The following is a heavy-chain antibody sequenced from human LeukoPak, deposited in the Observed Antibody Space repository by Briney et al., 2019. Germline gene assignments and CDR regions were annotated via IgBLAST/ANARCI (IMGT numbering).Heavy chain of an antibody. Sequence: PGESLKISCKGSGYIFTNYWIAWVRQMPGKGLEWMGIIYPGDSDTRYSPSFQGQVTISADKSISTAYLQWSSLKASDTAMYYCARPLDSSGVYSNAFDIWGQGTMVTVSS. V-gene: IGHV5-51*01. D-gene: IGHD3-22*01. CDR3: ARPLDSSGVYSNAFDI. J-gene: IGHJ3*02. CDR1: GYIFTNYW. CDR2: IYPGDSDT.